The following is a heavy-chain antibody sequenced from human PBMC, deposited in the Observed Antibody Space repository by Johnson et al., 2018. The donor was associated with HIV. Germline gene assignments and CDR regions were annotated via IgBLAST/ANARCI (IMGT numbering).Heavy chain of an antibody. CDR1: GFTFSSYG. V-gene: IGHV3-30*03. CDR2: ISYDGSNK. Sequence: QVQLVESGGGVVQPGRSLRLSCAASGFTFSSYGMHWVRQAPGKGLEWVAVISYDGSNKYYADSVKGRFTISSDNSKNTLYLQMNSLRAEDTAVYYCARVSSGWYLAFDIWGQGTMVTVSS. CDR3: ARVSSGWYLAFDI. J-gene: IGHJ3*02. D-gene: IGHD6-19*01.